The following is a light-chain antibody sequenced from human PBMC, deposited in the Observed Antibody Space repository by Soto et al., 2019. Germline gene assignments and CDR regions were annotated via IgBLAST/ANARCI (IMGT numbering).Light chain of an antibody. CDR1: SSDVGGYNY. Sequence: LAQPASVSGSPGQSITISCTGTSSDVGGYNYVSWYQQHPGKAPKLMIYEVSNRPSGVSNRFSGSKSGNTASLTISGLQAEDEADYYCSSYTSSSAYVFGTGTKVTVL. V-gene: IGLV2-14*01. CDR2: EVS. J-gene: IGLJ1*01. CDR3: SSYTSSSAYV.